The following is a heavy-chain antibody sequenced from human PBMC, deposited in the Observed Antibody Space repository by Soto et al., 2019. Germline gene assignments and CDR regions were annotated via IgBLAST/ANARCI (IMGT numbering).Heavy chain of an antibody. CDR2: ISYDGNNK. V-gene: IGHV3-30*18. J-gene: IGHJ1*01. Sequence: QVQLVESGGGGVQPGRSLRLSCAASGFTFSSYGMHWVRQAPGKGLEWVAVISYDGNNKYYADSVKCRFTISRDNCKNTMYLQMDSMRAEDTAMYYCAKDNLETTVTTPSYWGQGNLVTVSS. D-gene: IGHD4-17*01. CDR1: GFTFSSYG. CDR3: AKDNLETTVTTPSY.